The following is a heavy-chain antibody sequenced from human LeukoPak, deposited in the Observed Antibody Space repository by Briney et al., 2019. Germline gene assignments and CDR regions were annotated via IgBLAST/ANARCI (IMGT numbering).Heavy chain of an antibody. J-gene: IGHJ3*02. Sequence: PGGSLRLSCAASGFTFSSYAMSWVRQAPGKGLEWVSAISGSGGSTYYADSVKGRFTIPRDNSKNTLYLQMNSLRAEDTAVYYCAKDRNTMIVVDPYDAFDIWGQGTMVTVSS. CDR3: AKDRNTMIVVDPYDAFDI. D-gene: IGHD3-22*01. CDR2: ISGSGGST. V-gene: IGHV3-23*01. CDR1: GFTFSSYA.